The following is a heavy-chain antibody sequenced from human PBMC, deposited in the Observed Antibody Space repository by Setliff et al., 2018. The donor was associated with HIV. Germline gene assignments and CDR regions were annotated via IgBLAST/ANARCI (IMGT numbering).Heavy chain of an antibody. CDR3: ARDVYFTFCGGVIRHYLGG. CDR2: ILPFFDTA. V-gene: IGHV1-69*13. D-gene: IGHD3-3*01. Sequence: PSVTVSCKASGYTFTSYGISWVRQAPGQGLEWMGWILPFFDTANYAQKFQGRVTITADESTSTVHMELSSLTSEDTAVYYCARDVYFTFCGGVIRHYLGGWGKGTTVTVSS. J-gene: IGHJ6*03. CDR1: GYTFTSYG.